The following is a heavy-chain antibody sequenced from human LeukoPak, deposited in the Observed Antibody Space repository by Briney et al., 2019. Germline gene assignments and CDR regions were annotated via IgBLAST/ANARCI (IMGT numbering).Heavy chain of an antibody. CDR3: ARVESGSRYFDWFDY. Sequence: ASVKVSCKASGYTFTSYGISWVRQAPGQGLEWMGWISAYNGNTNYAQKLQGRVTMTTDTSTSTAYMELRSLRSDDTAVYYCARVESGSRYFDWFDYWGQGTLVTVSS. J-gene: IGHJ4*02. CDR2: ISAYNGNT. V-gene: IGHV1-18*01. CDR1: GYTFTSYG. D-gene: IGHD3-9*01.